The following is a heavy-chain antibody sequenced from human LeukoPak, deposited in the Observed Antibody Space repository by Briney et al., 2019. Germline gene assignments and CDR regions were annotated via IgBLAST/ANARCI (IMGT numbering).Heavy chain of an antibody. J-gene: IGHJ4*02. CDR2: ISGGGGST. D-gene: IGHD4-17*01. CDR1: GFTFSSYV. Sequence: GGSLRLSCAASGFTFSSYVMSWVRQAPGKGLEWVSAISGGGGSTYYADSVKGRFTISRDNSKNTLYLQMNSLRAEDTAVYYCAKLLNDYGDYYFDYWGQGTLVTVSS. CDR3: AKLLNDYGDYYFDY. V-gene: IGHV3-23*01.